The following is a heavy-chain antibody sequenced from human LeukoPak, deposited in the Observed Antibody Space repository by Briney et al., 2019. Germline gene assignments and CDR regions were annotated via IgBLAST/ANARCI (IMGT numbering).Heavy chain of an antibody. CDR3: ASFPRWELLYRVS. CDR2: ISSSSSYI. CDR1: GFTFSSYS. J-gene: IGHJ5*02. V-gene: IGHV3-21*01. D-gene: IGHD1-26*01. Sequence: GGSLRLSCAASGFTFSSYSMNWVRQAPGKGLEWVSSISSSSSYIYYADSVKCRFTISRDNAKNSLYLQMNSLRAEDTAVYYCASFPRWELLYRVSWGQGTLVTVSS.